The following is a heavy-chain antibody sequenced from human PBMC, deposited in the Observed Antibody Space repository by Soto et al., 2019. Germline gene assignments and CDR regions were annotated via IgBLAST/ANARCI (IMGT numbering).Heavy chain of an antibody. CDR3: ASRIQVLGGYHVGVFAY. Sequence: SETLSLTCTVSGVSISTDGYFWSWIRQYPGKGLEWIGFISNSGTTSSNPALRSRVALSTDTSRNQFSLRLTSVTAADTAIYYCASRIQVLGGYHVGVFAYWGHGALVTVSS. V-gene: IGHV4-31*03. CDR1: GVSISTDGYF. CDR2: ISNSGTT. D-gene: IGHD1-26*01. J-gene: IGHJ4*01.